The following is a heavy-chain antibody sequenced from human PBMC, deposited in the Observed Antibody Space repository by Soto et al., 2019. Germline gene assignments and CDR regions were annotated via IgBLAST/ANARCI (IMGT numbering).Heavy chain of an antibody. CDR2: IRASGGST. Sequence: EVQLLESGGGLVQPGGSLRLTCAASGFAFSTYIMSWLRQAPGKGLEWVASIRASGGSTNYADTAKGRFTVSRDDSENTLDRQGNSLTAEDTARYYWAKIMNGGTLDRVFDAWGQGTMVTVSS. J-gene: IGHJ3*01. V-gene: IGHV3-23*01. D-gene: IGHD1-26*01. CDR1: GFAFSTYI. CDR3: AKIMNGGTLDRVFDA.